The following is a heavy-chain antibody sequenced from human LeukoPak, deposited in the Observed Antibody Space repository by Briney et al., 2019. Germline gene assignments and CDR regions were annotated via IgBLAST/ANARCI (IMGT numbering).Heavy chain of an antibody. CDR2: IYYSGST. CDR3: ARDLNSGGLAGGDI. CDR1: GGSISSYY. V-gene: IGHV4-59*01. Sequence: PSETLSLTCTVSGGSISSYYWSWIRQPPGKGLEWIGYIYYSGSTNYNPSLKSRVTISVDTSKNQFSLRLSSVTAADTAVYYCARDLNSGGLAGGDIWGQGTMVTVSS. J-gene: IGHJ3*02. D-gene: IGHD6-19*01.